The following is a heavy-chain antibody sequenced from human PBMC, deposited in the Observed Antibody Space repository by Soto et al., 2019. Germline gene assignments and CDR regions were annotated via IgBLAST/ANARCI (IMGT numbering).Heavy chain of an antibody. CDR1: GYSFTNYA. J-gene: IGHJ4*02. D-gene: IGHD3-16*01. CDR3: VKDFIIMMGGVLLIHY. CDR2: INADNGNT. Sequence: ASVKVSCKASGYSFTNYALHWVRQAPGQRFEWMGWINADNGNTKYSQKFQGRFTITRDTPASTVYMELNSLRSEDTGIYYWVKDFIIMMGGVLLIHYGGKGPRAPVS. V-gene: IGHV1-3*01.